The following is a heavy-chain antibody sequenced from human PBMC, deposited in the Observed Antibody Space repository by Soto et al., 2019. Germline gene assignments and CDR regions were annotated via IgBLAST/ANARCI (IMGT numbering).Heavy chain of an antibody. V-gene: IGHV1-69*01. CDR1: GGTFSSYA. Sequence: QVQLVQSGAEVKKPGSSVKVSCKASGGTFSSYAISWVRQAPGQGLEWMGGIIPIFGTANYAQKFQGRVTITADESTSTASMELSSLSSEDTAVYYCGRGGGAGIVVVGSFDYWGQGTLVTVSS. CDR2: IIPIFGTA. CDR3: GRGGGAGIVVVGSFDY. J-gene: IGHJ4*02. D-gene: IGHD2-15*01.